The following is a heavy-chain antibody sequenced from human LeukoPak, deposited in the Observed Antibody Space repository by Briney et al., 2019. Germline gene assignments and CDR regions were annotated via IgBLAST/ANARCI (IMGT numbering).Heavy chain of an antibody. D-gene: IGHD3-22*01. CDR1: GGSISSYY. J-gene: IGHJ4*02. V-gene: IGHV4-59*01. CDR3: ACSNYYDSSGYFGY. Sequence: AETLSLTCAVYGGSISSYYWSWIRQPPGKGLEWIGYIYYSGSTNYNPSLKSRVTISVDTSKDQFSLKLSSVTAADTAVYYCACSNYYDSSGYFGYWGQGTLVTVSS. CDR2: IYYSGST.